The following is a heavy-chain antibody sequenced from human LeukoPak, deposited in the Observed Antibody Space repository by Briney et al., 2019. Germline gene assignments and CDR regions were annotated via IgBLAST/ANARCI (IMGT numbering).Heavy chain of an antibody. Sequence: GASVKVSCKASGYTFTSYVINWVRQATGQGLEWMGWMNPNSGNTGYAQKFQGRVTITRNTSISTAYMELSSLRSEDTAVYYCARGVVSEVGYYYYMDVWGKGTTVTVSS. D-gene: IGHD2-2*01. CDR2: MNPNSGNT. V-gene: IGHV1-8*03. CDR3: ARGVVSEVGYYYYMDV. CDR1: GYTFTSYV. J-gene: IGHJ6*03.